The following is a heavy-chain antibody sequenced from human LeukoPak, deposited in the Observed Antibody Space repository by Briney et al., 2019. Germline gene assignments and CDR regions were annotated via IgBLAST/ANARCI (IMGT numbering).Heavy chain of an antibody. CDR2: IWYGGSNK. D-gene: IGHD2-21*02. V-gene: IGHV3-33*01. Sequence: GGSLRLSCAASGFTFSSYGMHWVRQAPGKGLEWVAAIWYGGSNKYYADSVKGRFTISRDNSKNTLYLQMNSLRAEDTAVYYCARDILSAYCGGDCYPLNGMDVWGQGTTVTVSS. J-gene: IGHJ6*02. CDR3: ARDILSAYCGGDCYPLNGMDV. CDR1: GFTFSSYG.